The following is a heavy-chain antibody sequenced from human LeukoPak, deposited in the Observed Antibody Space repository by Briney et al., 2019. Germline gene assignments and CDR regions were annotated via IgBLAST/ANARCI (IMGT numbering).Heavy chain of an antibody. CDR1: GFTFSSYA. Sequence: GGSLRLSCAASGFTFSSYAMHWVRQALGKGLEWVAVISYDGSNKYYADSVKGRFTISRDNSKNTLYLQMNSLRAEDTAVYYCARDSGSFDYWGQGTLVTVSS. V-gene: IGHV3-30*04. CDR2: ISYDGSNK. CDR3: ARDSGSFDY. D-gene: IGHD3-10*01. J-gene: IGHJ4*02.